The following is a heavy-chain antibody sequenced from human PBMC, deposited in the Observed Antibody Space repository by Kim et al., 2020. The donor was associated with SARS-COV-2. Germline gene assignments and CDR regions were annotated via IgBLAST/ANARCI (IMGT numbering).Heavy chain of an antibody. CDR3: ARSWGIVLMY. J-gene: IGHJ4*02. Sequence: NTKYSQKFQGRVTINRDTSASTAYMELSSLRSEDTAVYYCARSWGIVLMYWGQGTLVTVSS. D-gene: IGHD2-8*01. CDR2: NT. V-gene: IGHV1-3*01.